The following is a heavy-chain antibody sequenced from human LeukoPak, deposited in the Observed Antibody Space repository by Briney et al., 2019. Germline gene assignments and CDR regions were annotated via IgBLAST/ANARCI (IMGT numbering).Heavy chain of an antibody. D-gene: IGHD2-2*01. Sequence: PGGSLRLSCAASGFTFSSYWMSWVRQAPGKGLEWVANIKQDGSEKYYVDSVKGRFTISRDNAKNSLYLQMNSLRAEDTAVYYCARGGICSSTSCYGYYYYGMDVWGQGTTVTVSS. CDR3: ARGGICSSTSCYGYYYYGMDV. CDR2: IKQDGSEK. V-gene: IGHV3-7*01. J-gene: IGHJ6*02. CDR1: GFTFSSYW.